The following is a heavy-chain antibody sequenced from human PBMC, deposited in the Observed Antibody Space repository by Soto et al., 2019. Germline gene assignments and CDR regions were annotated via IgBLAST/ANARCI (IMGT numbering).Heavy chain of an antibody. Sequence: QVQLVQSGAEVKKPGASVKVSCKTSGYTFTSYHISWVRQAPGKGLEWMGWISAYNTNTNYAQKSQGRVTMTTDPLTSTAYMELRSLRSDDTAVYYCARDTPPTDYWGQGTLVTVSS. CDR2: ISAYNTNT. V-gene: IGHV1-18*01. J-gene: IGHJ4*02. CDR1: GYTFTSYH. CDR3: ARDTPPTDY.